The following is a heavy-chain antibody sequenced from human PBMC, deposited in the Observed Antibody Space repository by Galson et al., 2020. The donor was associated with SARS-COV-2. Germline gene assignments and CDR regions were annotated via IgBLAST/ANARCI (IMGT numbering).Heavy chain of an antibody. D-gene: IGHD2-21*02. CDR2: ISSSSSTI. J-gene: IGHJ6*02. CDR1: GFTFSSYS. Sequence: GGSLRLSCAASGFTFSSYSMNWVRPAPGKGLEWVSYISSSSSTIYYADSVKGRFTISRDNAKNSLYLQMNSLRDEDTAVYYCARVFCGGDCYSFYYYYGMDVWGQGTAVTVSS. CDR3: ARVFCGGDCYSFYYYYGMDV. V-gene: IGHV3-48*02.